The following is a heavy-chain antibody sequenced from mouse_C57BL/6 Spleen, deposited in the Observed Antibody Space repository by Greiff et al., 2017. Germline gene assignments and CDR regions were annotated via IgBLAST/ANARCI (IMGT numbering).Heavy chain of an antibody. V-gene: IGHV10-1*01. Sequence: EVHLVESGGGLVQPKGSLKLSCAASGFSFNTYAMNWVRQAPGKGLEWVARIRSKSNNYATYYADSVKDRFTISRDDSESMLYLQMNNVKTEDTAMYYCVRGATYAMDYWGQGTSVTVSS. CDR2: IRSKSNNYAT. CDR1: GFSFNTYA. J-gene: IGHJ4*01. CDR3: VRGATYAMDY. D-gene: IGHD3-1*01.